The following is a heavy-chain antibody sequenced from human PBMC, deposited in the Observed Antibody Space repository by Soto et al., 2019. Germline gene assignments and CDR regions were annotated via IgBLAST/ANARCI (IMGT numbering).Heavy chain of an antibody. J-gene: IGHJ6*02. CDR3: AKSVRYRSYYYYYYGMDV. CDR2: IIDSGGST. V-gene: IGHV3-23*01. Sequence: GGSLRLSCAASGFTFSDYAMHWVRQAPGKGLEWVSDIIDSGGSTYYADSVKGRFTISRDNSKNTLYLQMNSLRAEDTAVYYCAKSVRYRSYYYYYYGMDVWGQGTTVTVSS. CDR1: GFTFSDYA. D-gene: IGHD1-26*01.